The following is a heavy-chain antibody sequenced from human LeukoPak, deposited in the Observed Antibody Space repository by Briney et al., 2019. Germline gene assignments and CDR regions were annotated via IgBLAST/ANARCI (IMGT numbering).Heavy chain of an antibody. CDR3: ASLDGYNYD. V-gene: IGHV4-34*01. CDR2: INHSGST. D-gene: IGHD5-24*01. CDR1: GGSFSGYY. Sequence: SETLSLTCAVYGGSFSGYYWSWIRQPPGKGLEWIGEINHSGSTNYNPSLESRVTISVDTSKNQFSLKLSSVTAADTAVYYCASLDGYNYDWGQGTLVTVSS. J-gene: IGHJ4*02.